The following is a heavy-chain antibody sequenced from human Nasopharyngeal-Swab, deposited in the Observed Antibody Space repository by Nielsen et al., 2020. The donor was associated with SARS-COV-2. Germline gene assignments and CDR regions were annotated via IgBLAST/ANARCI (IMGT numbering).Heavy chain of an antibody. D-gene: IGHD3-22*01. CDR2: IKSKTDGGTT. CDR1: GFTFSNAW. CDR3: TTFYDSSGYYLGAFDI. V-gene: IGHV3-15*01. Sequence: GESLKISCAASGFTFSNAWMSWVRQAPGKGLEWVGRIKSKTDGGTTDYAAPVKGRFTIPRDDSKNTLYLQMNSLKTEDTAVYYCTTFYDSSGYYLGAFDIWGQGTMVTVSS. J-gene: IGHJ3*02.